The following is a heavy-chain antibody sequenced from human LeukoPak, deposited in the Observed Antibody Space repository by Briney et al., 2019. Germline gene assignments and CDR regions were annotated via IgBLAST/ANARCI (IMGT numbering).Heavy chain of an antibody. Sequence: AGGSLSLSCAASGFTFSSYGMHWVRQAPGKGLEWVAVIWYDGSNKYYADSVEGRFTISRDNSKNTLYLQMNSLRAEDTAVYYCARDFSRGARSSKVKYWGQGTLVTVSS. D-gene: IGHD6-13*01. V-gene: IGHV3-33*01. J-gene: IGHJ4*02. CDR3: ARDFSRGARSSKVKY. CDR2: IWYDGSNK. CDR1: GFTFSSYG.